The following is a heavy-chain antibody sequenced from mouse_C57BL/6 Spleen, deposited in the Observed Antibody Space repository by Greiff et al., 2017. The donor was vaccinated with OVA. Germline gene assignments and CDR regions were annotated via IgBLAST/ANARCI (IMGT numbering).Heavy chain of an antibody. J-gene: IGHJ1*03. CDR1: GYAFSSSW. Sequence: QVQLKESGPELVKPGASVKISCKASGYAFSSSWMNWVKQRPGKGLEWIGRIYPGDGDTTYNGKFKGKATLTADKSSSTAYMQLSSLASEDSAVDFCASGYYDYEYFDVWGTGTTVTVSS. CDR3: ASGYYDYEYFDV. D-gene: IGHD2-4*01. V-gene: IGHV1-82*01. CDR2: IYPGDGDT.